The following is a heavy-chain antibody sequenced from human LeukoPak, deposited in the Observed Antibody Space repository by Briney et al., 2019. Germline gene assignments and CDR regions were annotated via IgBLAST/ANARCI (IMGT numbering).Heavy chain of an antibody. V-gene: IGHV3-7*01. CDR1: GFSFSTFW. D-gene: IGHD1-26*01. J-gene: IGHJ4*02. CDR3: VRGGGLLPDY. Sequence: GGSLTLSCAASGFSFSTFWMSWVRQAPERGLEWVANIKPEGSEQYYVDSVKGRFTISRDNAKNSMYLQISSLRAEDTAVYYCVRGGGLLPDYWGQGTPVTVSS. CDR2: IKPEGSEQ.